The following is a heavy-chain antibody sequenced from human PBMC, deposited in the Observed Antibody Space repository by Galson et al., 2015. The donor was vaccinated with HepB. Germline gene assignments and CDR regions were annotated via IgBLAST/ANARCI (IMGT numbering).Heavy chain of an antibody. CDR1: GYTFSSYS. D-gene: IGHD2-15*01. CDR3: ARGALVAVVGGSQNNWFAP. V-gene: IGHV1-18*01. J-gene: IGHJ5*02. CDR2: ISAYDGNT. Sequence: SVKVSCKASGYTFSSYSITRVRQAPGQGLEWMGWISAYDGNTKYAQNLQGRLTMTTDTSRTTAYMVLRSLRSDDTAVYYCARGALVAVVGGSQNNWFAPWGQGTLVTVSS.